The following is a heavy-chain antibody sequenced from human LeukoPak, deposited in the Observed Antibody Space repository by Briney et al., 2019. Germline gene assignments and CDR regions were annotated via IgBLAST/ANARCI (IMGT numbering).Heavy chain of an antibody. D-gene: IGHD7-27*01. CDR1: GGSISSYY. CDR2: IYYSGST. Sequence: SETLSLTCTVSGGSISSYYWSWIRQPPGKGLEWIGYIYYSGSTNYNPSLKSRVTISVDTSKNQFSLKLSSVTAADTAVYYCARRHWGTDYYYYYMDVWGKGTTVTVSS. CDR3: ARRHWGTDYYYYYMDV. J-gene: IGHJ6*03. V-gene: IGHV4-59*01.